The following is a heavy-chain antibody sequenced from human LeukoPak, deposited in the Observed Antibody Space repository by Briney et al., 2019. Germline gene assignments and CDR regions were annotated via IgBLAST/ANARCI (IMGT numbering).Heavy chain of an antibody. D-gene: IGHD3-22*01. CDR2: RHYSGST. J-gene: IGHJ4*02. V-gene: IGHV4-59*01. CDR3: ARDPSGYFNY. Sequence: WIRQPPGTGLEWIGYRHYSGSTNYNPSLKSRVTISVDTSKNQFSLKLSSVTAADTAVYYCARDPSGYFNYWGQGTLATVSS.